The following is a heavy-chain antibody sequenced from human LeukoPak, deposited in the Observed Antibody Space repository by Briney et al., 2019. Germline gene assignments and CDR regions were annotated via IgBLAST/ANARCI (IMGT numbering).Heavy chain of an antibody. CDR3: ARSARLMKGVVEVTALDD. Sequence: PGGSLRLSCAASGFTFSNYWMSWVRQAPGKGLEWVANIKQDGSEKYYVDSVEGRFTISRDNAKNSLYLQMNSLRAEDTAVYYCARSARLMKGVVEVTALDDWGQGTLVTVSS. J-gene: IGHJ4*02. CDR2: IKQDGSEK. V-gene: IGHV3-7*01. D-gene: IGHD3-3*01. CDR1: GFTFSNYW.